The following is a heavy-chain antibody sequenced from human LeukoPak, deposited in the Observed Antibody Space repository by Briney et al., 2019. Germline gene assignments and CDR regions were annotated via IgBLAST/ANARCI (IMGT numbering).Heavy chain of an antibody. CDR3: AREERSQHGTGYAGIPDY. Sequence: SVKVSCKASGGTFSSYAISWVRQAPGQGLEWMGGIIPIFGTANYAQKFQGRVTITADESTSTAYMELSSLRSEDTAVYYCAREERSQHGTGYAGIPDYWGQGTLVTVSS. V-gene: IGHV1-69*13. J-gene: IGHJ4*02. D-gene: IGHD2-2*02. CDR1: GGTFSSYA. CDR2: IIPIFGTA.